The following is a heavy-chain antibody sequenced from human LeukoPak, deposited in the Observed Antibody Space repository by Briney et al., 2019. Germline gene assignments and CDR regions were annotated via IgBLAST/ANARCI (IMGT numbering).Heavy chain of an antibody. D-gene: IGHD4-17*01. Sequence: ASVKVSCTASGYTFIGYYIHWVRQAPGQGLEWMGWINPNSGDTNYAQKFQDRVTLTRDTSISTAYMELTDLTSDDTAMYYCARPNGDYYNWFDPWGQGTLVTVTS. CDR2: INPNSGDT. CDR3: ARPNGDYYNWFDP. CDR1: GYTFIGYY. J-gene: IGHJ5*02. V-gene: IGHV1-2*02.